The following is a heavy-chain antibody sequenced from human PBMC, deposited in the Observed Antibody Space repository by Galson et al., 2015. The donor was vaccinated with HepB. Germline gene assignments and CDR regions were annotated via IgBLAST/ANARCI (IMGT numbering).Heavy chain of an antibody. V-gene: IGHV3-30*04. D-gene: IGHD2-15*01. J-gene: IGHJ4*02. CDR1: GFTFSSYA. CDR3: AGHKGGVVVVAATSGALDH. Sequence: SLRLSCAASGFTFSSYAMHWVRQAPGKGLEWVAVISYDGSNKYYADSVKGRFTISRDNSKNTLYLQMNSLRAEDTAVYYCAGHKGGVVVVAATSGALDHWGQGTLVTVSS. CDR2: ISYDGSNK.